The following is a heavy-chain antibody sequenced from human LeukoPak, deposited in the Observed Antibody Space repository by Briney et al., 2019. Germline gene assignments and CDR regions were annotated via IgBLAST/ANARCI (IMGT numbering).Heavy chain of an antibody. CDR3: ARDSFETDIDY. V-gene: IGHV3-7*01. CDR2: IKEDGSEQ. J-gene: IGHJ4*02. D-gene: IGHD1-14*01. Sequence: GGSLRPSCEASGFIFSSYWMSWVRQAPGKGLEWVANIKEDGSEQYYVDSLKGRFTISRDNAKNSLYLQMNSLRAEDTAVYYCARDSFETDIDYWGPGTLVTVSS. CDR1: GFIFSSYW.